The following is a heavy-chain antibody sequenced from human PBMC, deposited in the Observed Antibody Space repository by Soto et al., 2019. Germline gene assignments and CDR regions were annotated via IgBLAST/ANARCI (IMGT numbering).Heavy chain of an antibody. V-gene: IGHV1-18*01. CDR1: GYTFTSYG. CDR2: ISAYNGNT. Sequence: QVQLVQSGAELKKPGASVKVSCKASGYTFTSYGISWVRQAPGQGLEWMGWISAYNGNTNYAQKLQGRVTMTKDTSTSKAYMEMRSLRSDDTAVYYCACGSDGSGSLFPYYYYGMDFWGQGTTVTVSS. J-gene: IGHJ6*02. D-gene: IGHD3-10*01. CDR3: ACGSDGSGSLFPYYYYGMDF.